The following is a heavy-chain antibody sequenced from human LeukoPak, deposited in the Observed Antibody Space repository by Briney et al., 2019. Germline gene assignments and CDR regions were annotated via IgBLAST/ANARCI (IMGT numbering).Heavy chain of an antibody. CDR2: ICYSGST. V-gene: IGHV4-39*01. Sequence: SETLSLTCTVSGGSISSSSYYWGWVRQPPGKGLEWIGSICYSGSTYYNPSLKSRVTISVDTSKNQFSLKLSSVTAADTAVYYCARRHSGYGSSWYDYWGQGTLVTVSS. J-gene: IGHJ4*02. D-gene: IGHD6-13*01. CDR3: ARRHSGYGSSWYDY. CDR1: GGSISSSSYY.